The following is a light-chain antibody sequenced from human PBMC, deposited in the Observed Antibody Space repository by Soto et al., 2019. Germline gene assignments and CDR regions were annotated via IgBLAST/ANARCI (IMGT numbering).Light chain of an antibody. V-gene: IGLV2-23*02. Sequence: QSVLNPVASLSGAPGPSITIFCPGNSSEIGTFNLVSWYQQHPGKAPRLMIYEVIKRPSGVSNRFSGSKSGNTASLTISGLQAEDEADYYCCSYAGSSVYVFGTGTKVTVL. CDR3: CSYAGSSVYV. CDR1: SSEIGTFNL. J-gene: IGLJ1*01. CDR2: EVI.